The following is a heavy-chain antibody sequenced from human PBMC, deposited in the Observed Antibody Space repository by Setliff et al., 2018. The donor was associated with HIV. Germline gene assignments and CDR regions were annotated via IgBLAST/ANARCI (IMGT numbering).Heavy chain of an antibody. CDR3: ARGVTIFGVVILPPNWFDP. V-gene: IGHV4-59*11. Sequence: LSLTCTVSGGSISSHYWSWIRQPPGKGLEWIGYIYYSGSTNYNPSLKSRVTISVDTSKNQFSLKLSSVTAADTAVYYCARGVTIFGVVILPPNWFDPWGQGTLVTVSS. CDR2: IYYSGST. D-gene: IGHD3-3*01. J-gene: IGHJ5*02. CDR1: GGSISSHY.